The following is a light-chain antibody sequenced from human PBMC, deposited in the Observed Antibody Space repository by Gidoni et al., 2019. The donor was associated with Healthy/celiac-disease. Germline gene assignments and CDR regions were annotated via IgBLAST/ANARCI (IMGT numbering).Light chain of an antibody. Sequence: QSALTQPASVSGSPGQSITISCTGTSSDVGGYNDVSWYQQHPGKAPKLMIYDVSNRPSGVSNRFSGSKSGNTASLTISGLQAEEEADYYCSSYTSSSTLYVFGTGTKVTVL. CDR2: DVS. J-gene: IGLJ1*01. CDR3: SSYTSSSTLYV. CDR1: SSDVGGYND. V-gene: IGLV2-14*01.